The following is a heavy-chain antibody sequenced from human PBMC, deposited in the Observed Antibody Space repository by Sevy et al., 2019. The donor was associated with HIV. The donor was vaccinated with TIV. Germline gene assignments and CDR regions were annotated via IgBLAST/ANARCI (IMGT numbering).Heavy chain of an antibody. V-gene: IGHV1-2*02. CDR1: GYTFTDSY. Sequence: ASVKVSCKASGYTFTDSYIHWVRQAPGQGLEWMGWINPKSGGKNHAQRFQGRVTLTRDTSVSTGYMEVNGLRSDDTANYYCARDASGGYWYFDLWGRGALVTVSS. CDR2: INPKSGGK. CDR3: ARDASGGYWYFDL. D-gene: IGHD2-15*01. J-gene: IGHJ2*01.